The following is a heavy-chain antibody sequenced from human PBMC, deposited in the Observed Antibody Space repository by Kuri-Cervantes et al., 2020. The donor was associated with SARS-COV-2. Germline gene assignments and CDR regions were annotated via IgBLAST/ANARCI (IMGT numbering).Heavy chain of an antibody. CDR1: TFTFNNYA. CDR3: AKVNGILGSAWYGRAHFDY. CDR2: ISLPGGDT. V-gene: IGHV3-23*01. J-gene: IGHJ4*02. D-gene: IGHD6-19*01. Sequence: GESLKISCAASTFTFNNYALIWVRQAPGKGLEWVSSISLPGGDTNYADSVKGRFTISRDNSKDTLYLQMHSLRAEDTAVYYCAKVNGILGSAWYGRAHFDYWGQGTLVTVSS.